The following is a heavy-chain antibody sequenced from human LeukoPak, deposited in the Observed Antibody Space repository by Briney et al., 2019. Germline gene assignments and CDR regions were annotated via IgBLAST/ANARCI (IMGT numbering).Heavy chain of an antibody. CDR1: GGSISTGSYC. J-gene: IGHJ4*02. CDR3: ARGSRTFDY. CDR2: IYTSGNT. Sequence: PSQTLSLTCTVSGGSISTGSYCWSWIRQPAGKGLEWIGHIYTSGNTNYNPSLQSPVTISVDKSKKEFSLTLSSVTAADTAVYYCARGSRTFDYWGQGTLVIVSS. V-gene: IGHV4-61*09. D-gene: IGHD6-13*01.